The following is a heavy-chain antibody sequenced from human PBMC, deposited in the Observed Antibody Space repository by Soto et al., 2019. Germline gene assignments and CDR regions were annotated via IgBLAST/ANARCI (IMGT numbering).Heavy chain of an antibody. V-gene: IGHV1-69*08. D-gene: IGHD6-19*01. CDR3: ARDRRPRPGGIPYSSGWDFDY. CDR1: GGTFSSYT. J-gene: IGHJ4*02. Sequence: QVQLVQSGAEVKKPGSSVKVSCKASGGTFSSYTISWVRQAPGQGLEWMGRIIPILGIANYAQKFQGRVTITAYKSTSTAYMELSSLRSEDTAVYYCARDRRPRPGGIPYSSGWDFDYWGQGTLVTVSS. CDR2: IIPILGIA.